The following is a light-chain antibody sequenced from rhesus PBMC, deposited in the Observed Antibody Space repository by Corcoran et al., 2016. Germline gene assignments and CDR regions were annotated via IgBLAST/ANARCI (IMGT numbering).Light chain of an antibody. Sequence: DIQMTQSPSSLSASVGDTVTITCRASQSISSWLDWYQQTPGKAPTLLIYKASSLQCGVPSRFSGSGAWPEFTLTISSLQPEDFATYSCLQYSSSPFTFGHGTKLAIK. CDR2: KAS. CDR1: QSISSW. J-gene: IGKJ3*01. CDR3: LQYSSSPFT. V-gene: IGKV1-22*01.